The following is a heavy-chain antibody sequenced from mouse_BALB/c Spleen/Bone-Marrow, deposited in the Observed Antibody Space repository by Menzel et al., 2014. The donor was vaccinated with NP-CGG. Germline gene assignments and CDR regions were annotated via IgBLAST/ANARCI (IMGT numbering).Heavy chain of an antibody. Sequence: EVKLEESGGGLVQPAGSLKLSCPASGFDFSGYWMSWVRQAPGKGLEWIGEINPDSTTINYAPSRKDKFIISRDNAKNTLFLQMSKVRSEDTALYYCARLSYYGRFAYWGQGTLVTVSA. J-gene: IGHJ3*01. D-gene: IGHD1-1*01. V-gene: IGHV4-1*02. CDR1: GFDFSGYW. CDR3: ARLSYYGRFAY. CDR2: INPDSTTI.